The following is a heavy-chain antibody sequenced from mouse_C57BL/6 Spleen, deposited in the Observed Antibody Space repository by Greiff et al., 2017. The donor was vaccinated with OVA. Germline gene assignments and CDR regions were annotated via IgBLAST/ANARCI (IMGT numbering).Heavy chain of an antibody. J-gene: IGHJ2*01. CDR1: GISITTGNYR. V-gene: IGHV3-5*01. CDR3: AREDDYVFDY. CDR2: LYYSGTI. D-gene: IGHD2-4*01. Sequence: ESGPGLVKPSQTVFLTCTVTGISITTGNYRWSWIRPSPGNKLEWIGYLYYSGTITYNPSLTSRTTITRDTPKNQFFLEMNSVTAEDTATYYCAREDDYVFDYWGQGTTLTVSS.